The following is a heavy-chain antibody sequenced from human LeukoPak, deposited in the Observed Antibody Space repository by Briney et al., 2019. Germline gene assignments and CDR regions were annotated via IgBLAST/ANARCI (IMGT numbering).Heavy chain of an antibody. CDR3: ATSSYGLY. Sequence: PGGSLRLSCAASGFTFSSYDMKWVRQAPGKGLEWVSSISSRSSFIYYADSVKGRFTISRDNAKNSLYLQMNSLRAEDTAVYYCATSSYGLYWGQGTLVTVSS. CDR1: GFTFSSYD. V-gene: IGHV3-21*01. J-gene: IGHJ4*02. CDR2: ISSRSSFI. D-gene: IGHD5-18*01.